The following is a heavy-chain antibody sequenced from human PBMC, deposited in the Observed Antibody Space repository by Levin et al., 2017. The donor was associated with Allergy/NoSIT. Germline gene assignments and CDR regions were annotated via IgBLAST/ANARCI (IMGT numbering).Heavy chain of an antibody. CDR1: GFTFTSSA. Sequence: ASVKVSCKASGFTFTSSAVQWVRQARGQRLEWIGWIVVGSGNTNYAQKFQERVTITRDMSTSTAYMELSSLRSEDTAVYYCAADRIAVAGSGNYYYDYGMDVWGQGTTVTVSS. CDR2: IVVGSGNT. D-gene: IGHD6-19*01. CDR3: AADRIAVAGSGNYYYDYGMDV. V-gene: IGHV1-58*01. J-gene: IGHJ6*02.